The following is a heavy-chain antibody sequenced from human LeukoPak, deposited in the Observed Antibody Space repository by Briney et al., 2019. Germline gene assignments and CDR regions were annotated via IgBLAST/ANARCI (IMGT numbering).Heavy chain of an antibody. CDR1: GFTFYGYA. V-gene: IGHV3-23*01. Sequence: PGGSLRLSCEGSGFTFYGYAMIWVRQVPGKGLEWLAGISGSGTDTYYTDSVKGRFSISRDNSRNTVFPQLNRLRADETAVYYCVSDKWLQIDVEEPPLGPVFDFWGQGTLVTVSS. CDR3: VSDKWLQIDVEEPPLGPVFDF. CDR2: ISGSGTDT. D-gene: IGHD5-12*01. J-gene: IGHJ4*02.